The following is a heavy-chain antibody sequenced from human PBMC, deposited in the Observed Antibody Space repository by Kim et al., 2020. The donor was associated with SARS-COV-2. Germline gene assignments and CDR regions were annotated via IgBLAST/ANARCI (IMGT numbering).Heavy chain of an antibody. CDR3: ARRYCSGGNCYLFADY. D-gene: IGHD2-15*01. Sequence: SVKGRFTLPRDNAKNSLFLQMNSLRAEDTAIYYCARRYCSGGNCYLFADYWGQGTLVTVSS. V-gene: IGHV3-11*04. J-gene: IGHJ4*02.